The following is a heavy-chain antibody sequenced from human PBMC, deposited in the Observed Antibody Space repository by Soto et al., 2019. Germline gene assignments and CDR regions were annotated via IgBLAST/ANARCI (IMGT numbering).Heavy chain of an antibody. Sequence: QVQLVESGGGVVQPGRSLRLSCAASGFTFSTYGMHWVRQPPGKGLEWVAVISSDGNSEHYADPVKVRFRIARVNSKNTLSMQMNSLKVEDTAVYYCAITITTYSGDSRGRGSFVDYWGQGTLVTVSS. J-gene: IGHJ4*02. CDR1: GFTFSTYG. D-gene: IGHD3-22*01. CDR3: AITITTYSGDSRGRGSFVDY. V-gene: IGHV3-30*03. CDR2: ISSDGNSE.